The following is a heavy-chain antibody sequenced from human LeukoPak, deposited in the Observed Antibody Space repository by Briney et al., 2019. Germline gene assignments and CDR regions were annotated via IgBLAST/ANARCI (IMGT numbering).Heavy chain of an antibody. D-gene: IGHD2-2*01. V-gene: IGHV3-21*01. J-gene: IGHJ4*02. Sequence: GGSLRLSCAASGFTFSSYSMNWVRQAPGRGLEWVSSISSSSYIYYADSVKGRFTISRDNAKNSLYLQMNSLRAEDTAAYYCARDPLYCSSTSCFFDYWGQGTLVTVSS. CDR2: ISSSSYI. CDR1: GFTFSSYS. CDR3: ARDPLYCSSTSCFFDY.